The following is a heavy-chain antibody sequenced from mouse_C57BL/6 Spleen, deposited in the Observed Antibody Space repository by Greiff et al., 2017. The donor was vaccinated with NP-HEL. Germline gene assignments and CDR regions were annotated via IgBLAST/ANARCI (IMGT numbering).Heavy chain of an antibody. Sequence: VQLVESGGGLVQPKGSLKLSCAASGFTFNTYAMHWVRQAPGKGLEWVARIRSKSSNYAKYYANSVKDRFTISRDDSQSMLYLQMNNLKTEDTAMYYGVREGQLKLRYAYWGQGTLVTVSA. V-gene: IGHV10-3*01. CDR2: IRSKSSNYAK. CDR3: VREGQLKLRYAY. D-gene: IGHD3-2*02. CDR1: GFTFNTYA. J-gene: IGHJ3*01.